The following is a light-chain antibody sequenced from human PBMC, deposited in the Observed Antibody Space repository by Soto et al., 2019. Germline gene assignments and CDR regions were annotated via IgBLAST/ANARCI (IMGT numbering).Light chain of an antibody. CDR1: SSDVGNYKY. J-gene: IGLJ3*02. V-gene: IGLV2-8*01. CDR2: EVS. Sequence: QSVLTQSPSASGSPGQSVTISCTGTSSDVGNYKYVSWYQQHPGKAPKLMIYEVSKRPSGVPDRFSGSKSGNTASLTVSGLQAEDEADYYCSSYAGSNNWVFGGGTKPTVL. CDR3: SSYAGSNNWV.